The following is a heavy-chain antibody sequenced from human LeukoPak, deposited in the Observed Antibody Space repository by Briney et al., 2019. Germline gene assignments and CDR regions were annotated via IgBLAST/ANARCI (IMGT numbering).Heavy chain of an antibody. J-gene: IGHJ4*02. V-gene: IGHV3-30*04. CDR3: ARDLQEISSFYFDY. D-gene: IGHD3-16*02. Sequence: PGTSLRLSCVVSELNFKTHAMHWVRQAPGKGLEWVADLSFDASGRNYADSVKGRFTISRDNSKNTLYLQMHSLSPEDTAVYFCARDLQEISSFYFDYWGQGSLVTVSS. CDR2: LSFDASGR. CDR1: ELNFKTHA.